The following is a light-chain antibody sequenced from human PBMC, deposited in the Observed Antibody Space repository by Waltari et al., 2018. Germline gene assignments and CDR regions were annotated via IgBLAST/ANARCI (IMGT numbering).Light chain of an antibody. CDR3: QQSYTTSIT. CDR1: QGVSSY. J-gene: IGKJ5*01. CDR2: GAT. V-gene: IGKV1-39*01. Sequence: DIQMTQSPSSLSASVGDRVTITCRASQGVSSYLNWYQQKPGEAPKLLIYGATSLQSGVPSRFSGRGSGTDFTLTISSLQPEDFATYYCQQSYTTSITFGQGTRLEIK.